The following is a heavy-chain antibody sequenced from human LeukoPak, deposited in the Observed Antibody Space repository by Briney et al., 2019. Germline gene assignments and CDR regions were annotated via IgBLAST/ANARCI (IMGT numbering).Heavy chain of an antibody. CDR3: ATGYTYDYSLY. CDR2: FDPEDGAR. Sequence: ASVKVTCKVSGDTVTGFSIHWVRQAPGHGLEWMGGFDPEDGARIFAQKFQGRVTMTEDTSTDTAYMDLSSLRSEDTAVYYCATGYTYDYSLYWGQGTLVTVSS. CDR1: GDTVTGFS. D-gene: IGHD5-18*01. V-gene: IGHV1-24*01. J-gene: IGHJ4*02.